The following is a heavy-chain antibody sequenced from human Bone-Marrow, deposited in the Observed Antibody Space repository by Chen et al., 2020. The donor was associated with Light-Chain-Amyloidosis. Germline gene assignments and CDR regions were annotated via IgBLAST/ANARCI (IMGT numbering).Heavy chain of an antibody. CDR3: AKDSGPTLGAFDI. Sequence: EVQLVESGGGLVQPGRSLRLSCAASGFTFDDYAMHWVRQAPGKGLEWVSGLSWNSGSIGYADSVKGRFTISRDNAKNSLXXXXNSLRAEDTALYYCAKDSGPTLGAFDIWGQGTMVTVSS. V-gene: IGHV3-9*01. D-gene: IGHD3-16*01. CDR1: GFTFDDYA. J-gene: IGHJ3*02. CDR2: LSWNSGSI.